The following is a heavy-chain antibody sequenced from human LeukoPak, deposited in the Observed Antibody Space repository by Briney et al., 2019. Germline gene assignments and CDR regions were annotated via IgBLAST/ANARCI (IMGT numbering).Heavy chain of an antibody. D-gene: IGHD5-12*01. Sequence: PSETLSLTCAVYGGSFSGYYWSWIRQPPGKGLEWIGEINHSGSTNYNPSLKSRVTISVDTSKNQFSLKLSSVTAADTAVYYCAKWIRGYSGNDLDGHAFDIWGQGTMVTVSS. V-gene: IGHV4-34*01. J-gene: IGHJ3*02. CDR3: AKWIRGYSGNDLDGHAFDI. CDR2: INHSGST. CDR1: GGSFSGYY.